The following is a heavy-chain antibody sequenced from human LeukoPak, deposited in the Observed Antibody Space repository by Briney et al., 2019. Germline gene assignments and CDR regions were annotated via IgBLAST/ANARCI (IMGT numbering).Heavy chain of an antibody. D-gene: IGHD6-25*01. CDR3: ARSGYYYYYMDV. Sequence: SVKVSCKASGGTFSSYAISWVRQAPGQGLEWMGGIIPIFGTANYAQKFQGRVTITTDESTSTAYMELSSLRSEDTAVYYCARSGYYYYYMDVWGKGTTVTVSS. CDR2: IIPIFGTA. J-gene: IGHJ6*03. CDR1: GGTFSSYA. V-gene: IGHV1-69*05.